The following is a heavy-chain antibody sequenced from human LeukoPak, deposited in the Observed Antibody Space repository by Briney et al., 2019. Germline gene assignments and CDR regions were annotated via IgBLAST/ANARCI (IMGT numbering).Heavy chain of an antibody. CDR1: GGSFSGYY. D-gene: IGHD2-8*01. J-gene: IGHJ4*02. V-gene: IGHV4-34*01. Sequence: SETLSLTCAVYGGSFSGYYWSWIRQPPGKGLEWIGEINHSGSTNYNPSLKGRVTISVDTSKNQFSLKLSSVTAADTAVYYCARGGDCTNGVCYYYFDYWGQGTLVTVSS. CDR2: INHSGST. CDR3: ARGGDCTNGVCYYYFDY.